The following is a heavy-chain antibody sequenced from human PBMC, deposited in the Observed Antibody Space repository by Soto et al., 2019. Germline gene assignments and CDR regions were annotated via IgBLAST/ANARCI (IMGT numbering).Heavy chain of an antibody. Sequence: QVQLVQSGAEVKRPGSSVKVSCKASGDTFSFYSINWVRQAPGLGLEWMGRVNPILSLSNYAQRFQGRVTMPTDKSTSTAYMVISSLRSEDTAIYYCATSYGSGYRAFDYWGQGAQVIVSS. CDR3: ATSYGSGYRAFDY. V-gene: IGHV1-69*02. J-gene: IGHJ4*02. D-gene: IGHD3-10*01. CDR2: VNPILSLS. CDR1: GDTFSFYS.